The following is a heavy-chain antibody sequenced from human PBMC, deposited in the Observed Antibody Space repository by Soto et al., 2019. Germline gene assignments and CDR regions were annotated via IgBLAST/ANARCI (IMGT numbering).Heavy chain of an antibody. CDR1: GFTCSSYG. J-gene: IGHJ3*02. Sequence: GSLRLSCAASGFTCSSYGMSWVRQAPGKGLEWVSAISGSGGSTYYADSVKGRFTISRDNSKNTLYLQMNSLRAEDTAVYYCAKARGSSQPGRAFDIWGQGTMVTVSS. V-gene: IGHV3-23*01. CDR3: AKARGSSQPGRAFDI. D-gene: IGHD1-26*01. CDR2: ISGSGGST.